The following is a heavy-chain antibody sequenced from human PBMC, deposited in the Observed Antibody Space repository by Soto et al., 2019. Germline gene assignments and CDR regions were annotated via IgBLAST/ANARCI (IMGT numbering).Heavy chain of an antibody. CDR3: ATEGKDDSVKGGFDN. CDR1: GFRFSSYG. V-gene: IGHV3-33*01. CDR2: IWDDGSNK. Sequence: QVQLVESGGGVVQPGRSLRLSCAASGFRFSSYGMNWVRQSPGKGLEWVAVIWDDGSNKFYGNSVKGRFTISRDNSRNTLYLQMNSLRDEDTAVYYCATEGKDDSVKGGFDNWGQGTLVTVSS. D-gene: IGHD3-22*01. J-gene: IGHJ4*02.